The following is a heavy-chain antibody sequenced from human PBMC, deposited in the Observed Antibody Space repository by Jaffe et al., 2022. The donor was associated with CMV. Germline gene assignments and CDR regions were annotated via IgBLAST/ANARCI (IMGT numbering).Heavy chain of an antibody. CDR1: GFVVSSKY. V-gene: IGHV3-53*02. Sequence: EVQLVETGGGLIQPGGSLRLSCAASGFVVSSKYMSWVRQAPGKGLEWVSLMYAGGGTNYADSVKGRFTISRDNSKNTIYLQMNGLRIEDTAVYYCARGSSRSGYFYYYLDVWGKGTTVTVSS. CDR3: ARGSSRSGYFYYYLDV. CDR2: MYAGGGT. D-gene: IGHD3-3*01. J-gene: IGHJ6*03.